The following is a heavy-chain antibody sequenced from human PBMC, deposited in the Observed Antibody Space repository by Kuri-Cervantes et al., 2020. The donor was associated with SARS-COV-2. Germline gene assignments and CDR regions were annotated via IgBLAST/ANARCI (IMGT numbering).Heavy chain of an antibody. J-gene: IGHJ4*02. Sequence: SETPSLTCTVSGGSISSHYWSWIRQPPGKGLEWIGYVYSSGSTNYSPSLKSRVTMSVDTSKIQFSLKLTSVTAADTAVYYCTRAGYDNSGYYYSFDFWGQGTLVTVSS. CDR3: TRAGYDNSGYYYSFDF. CDR2: VYSSGST. CDR1: GGSISSHY. V-gene: IGHV4-59*11. D-gene: IGHD3-22*01.